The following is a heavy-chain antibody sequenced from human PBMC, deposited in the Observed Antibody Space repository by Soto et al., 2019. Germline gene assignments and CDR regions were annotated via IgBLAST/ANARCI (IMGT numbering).Heavy chain of an antibody. J-gene: IGHJ6*02. CDR2: IIPIFGTA. Sequence: SVKVSCKASGGTFSSYAISWVRQAPGQGLEWMGGIIPIFGTANYAQKFQGRVTITADESTSTAYMELSSLRSEDTAVYYCARDPSYCGGDCYQGGMDVWGQGTTVTVLL. CDR1: GGTFSSYA. D-gene: IGHD2-21*02. V-gene: IGHV1-69*13. CDR3: ARDPSYCGGDCYQGGMDV.